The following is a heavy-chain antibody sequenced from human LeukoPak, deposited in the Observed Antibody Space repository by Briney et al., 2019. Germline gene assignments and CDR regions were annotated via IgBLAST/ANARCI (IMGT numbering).Heavy chain of an antibody. CDR3: VRRAAVRGMDF. V-gene: IGHV3-23*01. Sequence: GGPLRLSCTASGFIFDTHTLTWVRQAPGKGLEWVASISGSGDSTNYGDSVKGRFTISRDNFKRTVHLEMSNLRADDTAMYYCVRRAAVRGMDFWGLGTTVIVSS. CDR2: ISGSGDST. J-gene: IGHJ6*02. D-gene: IGHD1-14*01. CDR1: GFIFDTHT.